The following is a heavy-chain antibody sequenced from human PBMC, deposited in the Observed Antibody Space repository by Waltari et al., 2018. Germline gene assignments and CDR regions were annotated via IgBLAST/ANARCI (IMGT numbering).Heavy chain of an antibody. CDR3: ARQVLGYCTSATCRKNDS. J-gene: IGHJ4*02. CDR2: IYHNGIT. Sequence: QVLLQESGPGLVESSETLSLTCEVSGYSISSGYYWGWIRQPPGKGLEWIGTIYHNGITYYNPSLKSRVSVLLDTSNNQFSLKMKSVTAADTAVYYCARQVLGYCTSATCRKNDSWGQGTLVTVSS. V-gene: IGHV4-38-2*01. D-gene: IGHD2-2*03. CDR1: GYSISSGYY.